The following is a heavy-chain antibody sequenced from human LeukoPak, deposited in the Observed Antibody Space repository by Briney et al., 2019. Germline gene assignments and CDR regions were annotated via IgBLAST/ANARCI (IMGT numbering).Heavy chain of an antibody. CDR1: GGSISSGSYY. D-gene: IGHD2/OR15-2a*01. V-gene: IGHV4-61*02. CDR3: ALATRLSRYYYYMDV. J-gene: IGHJ6*03. CDR2: IYTSGST. Sequence: PSETLSLTCTVSGGSISSGSYYWSWIRQPAGKGLEWIGRIYTSGSTNYNPSLKSRVTISVDTSKNQFSLRLSSVTAADTAVYYCALATRLSRYYYYMDVWGKGTTVTVSS.